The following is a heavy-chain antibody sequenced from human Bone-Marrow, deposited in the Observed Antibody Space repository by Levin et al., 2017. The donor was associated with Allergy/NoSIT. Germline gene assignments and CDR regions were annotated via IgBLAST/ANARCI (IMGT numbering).Heavy chain of an antibody. CDR3: ARDGYYDFWSGRFDY. J-gene: IGHJ4*02. V-gene: IGHV1-2*02. D-gene: IGHD3-3*01. Sequence: ASVKVSCKASGYTFTGYYMHWVRQAPGQGLEWMGWINPNSGGTNYAQKFQGRVTMTRDTSISTAYMELSRLRSDDTAVYYCARDGYYDFWSGRFDYWGQGTLVTVSS. CDR2: INPNSGGT. CDR1: GYTFTGYY.